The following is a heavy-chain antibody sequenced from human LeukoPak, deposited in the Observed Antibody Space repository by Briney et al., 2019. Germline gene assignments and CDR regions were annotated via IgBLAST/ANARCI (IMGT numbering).Heavy chain of an antibody. CDR3: ARGAVGYENIQNWFDP. Sequence: GGSLRLSCAASGFTFSSYAMSWVRQAPGKGLEWVSAISGSGGSTYYADSVKGRFTISRDNSKNTLYLQMNSLRAEDTAVYYCARGAVGYENIQNWFDPWGQGTLVTVSS. V-gene: IGHV3-23*01. CDR1: GFTFSSYA. J-gene: IGHJ5*02. CDR2: ISGSGGST. D-gene: IGHD5-12*01.